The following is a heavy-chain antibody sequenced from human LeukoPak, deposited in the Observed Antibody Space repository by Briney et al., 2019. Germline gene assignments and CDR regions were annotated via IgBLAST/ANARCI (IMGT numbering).Heavy chain of an antibody. Sequence: QPGGSLRLSCAASGFTFSRYEMNWVRQAPGKGLEWVLYISSSGSTIYYADSVKGRFTISRDNAKNSLYLQMNSLRAEDTAVYYCARETMAEPYYYYMDVWGKGTTVTVSS. CDR1: GFTFSRYE. CDR3: ARETMAEPYYYYMDV. J-gene: IGHJ6*03. D-gene: IGHD5-24*01. V-gene: IGHV3-48*03. CDR2: ISSSGSTI.